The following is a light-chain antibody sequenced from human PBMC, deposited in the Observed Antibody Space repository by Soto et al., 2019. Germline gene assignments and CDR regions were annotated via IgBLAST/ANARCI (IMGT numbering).Light chain of an antibody. CDR3: PQTYSAPG. Sequence: DMQMTQSPSSLYASVGDTVTITCRASRSIGTYLYWYQHKPGKSPKLLIYTESNLQSGVPSRFSGSGSATDFPLTISSLKPEDFATYYCPQTYSAPGFGPGTRLEIK. V-gene: IGKV1-39*01. J-gene: IGKJ5*01. CDR2: TES. CDR1: RSIGTY.